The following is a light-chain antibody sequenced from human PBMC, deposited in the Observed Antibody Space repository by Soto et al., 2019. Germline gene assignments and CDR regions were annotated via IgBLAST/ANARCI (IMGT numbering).Light chain of an antibody. CDR1: QTISSW. Sequence: DIQMTQSPSTLSGSVGDRVTITCRASQTISSWLAWYQQKPGKAPKLLIYKASTLKSGDPSRFSGSGSGTEFTLTISSLQPDDFATYYCQHYNSYAEAFGQGTKVE. CDR2: KAS. J-gene: IGKJ1*01. CDR3: QHYNSYAEA. V-gene: IGKV1-5*03.